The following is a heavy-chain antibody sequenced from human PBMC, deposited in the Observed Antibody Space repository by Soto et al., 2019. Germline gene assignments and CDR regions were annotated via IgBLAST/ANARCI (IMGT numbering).Heavy chain of an antibody. Sequence: QLQLQESGPGLVKPSETLSLTCTVSGGSISSGSYYWVWIRQPPGKGLEWIGSIYYSGSTYYNPSLKSRVTISVDTSKNQFSLKLSSVTAADTAVYYCARQGSSSWYDVWGQGTTVTVSS. D-gene: IGHD6-13*01. CDR1: GGSISSGSYY. CDR3: ARQGSSSWYDV. J-gene: IGHJ6*02. V-gene: IGHV4-39*01. CDR2: IYYSGST.